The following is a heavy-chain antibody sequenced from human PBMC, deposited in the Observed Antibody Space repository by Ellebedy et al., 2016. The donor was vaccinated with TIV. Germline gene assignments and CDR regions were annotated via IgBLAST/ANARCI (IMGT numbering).Heavy chain of an antibody. CDR1: AYSFINYW. CDR3: AKLGHRATPDDS. Sequence: GESLKISCQGSAYSFINYWIVWVRQMPGRGVEWMGINDLSDSDTRYSPSFQGQVTISADRSVTTAYLHFNSLKPSDTAVYYCAKLGHRATPDDSWGQGTLVTVSS. V-gene: IGHV5-51*01. CDR2: NDLSDSDT. D-gene: IGHD1-14*01. J-gene: IGHJ4*02.